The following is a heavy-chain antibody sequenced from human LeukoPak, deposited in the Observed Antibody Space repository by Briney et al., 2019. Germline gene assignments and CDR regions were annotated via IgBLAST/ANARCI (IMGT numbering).Heavy chain of an antibody. D-gene: IGHD3-10*01. CDR2: ISSSSSYI. CDR1: GFTVSSNY. V-gene: IGHV3-21*01. Sequence: GGSLRLSCAASGFTVSSNYMSWVRQAPGKGLEWVSSISSSSSYIYYADSVKGRFTISRDNAKNSLYLQMNSLRAEDTAVYYCAVLWYYGSGSYYPGLDYWGQGTLVTVSS. J-gene: IGHJ4*02. CDR3: AVLWYYGSGSYYPGLDY.